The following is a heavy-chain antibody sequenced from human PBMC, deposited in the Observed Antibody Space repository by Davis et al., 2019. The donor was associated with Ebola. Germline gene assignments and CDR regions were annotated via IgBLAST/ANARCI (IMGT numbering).Heavy chain of an antibody. V-gene: IGHV1-18*04. CDR2: ISAYNGNT. CDR1: GYTFTSYG. J-gene: IGHJ6*02. Sequence: ASVKVSCKASGYTFTSYGISWVRQAPGQGLEWMGWISAYNGNTNYAQKLQGRVTMTTDTSTSTAYMELRSLRSDDTAVYYCARGTVVVARLHTALTAYGMDVWGQGTTVTVSS. D-gene: IGHD2-15*01. CDR3: ARGTVVVARLHTALTAYGMDV.